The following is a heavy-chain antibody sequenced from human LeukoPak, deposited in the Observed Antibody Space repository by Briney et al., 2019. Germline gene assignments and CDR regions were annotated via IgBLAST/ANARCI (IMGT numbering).Heavy chain of an antibody. V-gene: IGHV3-30*02. CDR3: AKTGGILTGYYYDAFDI. D-gene: IGHD3-9*01. J-gene: IGHJ3*02. CDR2: IRYDGSNK. Sequence: PGGSLRLSCAASGFTFSSYGMHWVRQAPGKGLEWLAFIRYDGSNKYYADSVKGRFTISRDNSKNTLYLQMNSLRAEDTAVYYCAKTGGILTGYYYDAFDIWGQGTMVTVSS. CDR1: GFTFSSYG.